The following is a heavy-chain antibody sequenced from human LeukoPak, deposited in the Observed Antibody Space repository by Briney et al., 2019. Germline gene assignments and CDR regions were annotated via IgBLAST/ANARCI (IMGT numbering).Heavy chain of an antibody. Sequence: SETLSLTCTVSGGSIRSYYWSWIRQPAGKGLEWIGRMYSSGDTNYSSGDTNYNPSLKSRVTMSVDTSKNQVSLKLSSVTAADTAVYYCASSGESWDYWGQGTLVTVSS. D-gene: IGHD3-10*01. J-gene: IGHJ4*02. V-gene: IGHV4-59*12. CDR3: ASSGESWDY. CDR1: GGSIRSYY. CDR2: MYSSGDTNYSSGDT.